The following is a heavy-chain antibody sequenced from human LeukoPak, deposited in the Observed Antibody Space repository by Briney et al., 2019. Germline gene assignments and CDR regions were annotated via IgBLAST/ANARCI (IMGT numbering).Heavy chain of an antibody. CDR1: GGSISSSSYY. D-gene: IGHD1-26*01. CDR3: ARLGGYDY. J-gene: IGHJ4*02. V-gene: IGHV4-39*01. Sequence: PSETLSLTCTVSGGSISSSSYYWGWFRQPPGKGLEWIGSIYYSGSTYYNPSLKSRVTISVDTSKNQFSLKLSSVTAADTAVYYCARLGGYDYWGQGTLVTVSS. CDR2: IYYSGST.